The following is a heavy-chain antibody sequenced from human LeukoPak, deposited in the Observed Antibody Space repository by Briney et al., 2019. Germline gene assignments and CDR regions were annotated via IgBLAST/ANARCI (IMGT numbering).Heavy chain of an antibody. V-gene: IGHV4-34*01. CDR2: INHSGST. D-gene: IGHD3-22*01. CDR1: GGSFGGYY. Sequence: SETLSLTCAVYGGSFGGYYWSWIRQPPGKGLEWIGEINHSGSTNYNPSLKSRVTISVDTSKNQFSLKLSSVTAADTAVYYCGRITMIVDPDWYFDLWGRGTLVTVSS. J-gene: IGHJ2*01. CDR3: GRITMIVDPDWYFDL.